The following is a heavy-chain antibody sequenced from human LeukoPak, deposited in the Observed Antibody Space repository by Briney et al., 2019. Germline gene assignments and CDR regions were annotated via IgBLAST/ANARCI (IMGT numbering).Heavy chain of an antibody. Sequence: SETLSLTCTVSGGSINNYYWSWVRQPPGKGLEWIGYIYYSGSTNYNPSLKSRVTISVDTSKNQFSLKLSSVTAADTAVYYCARRRGGYCSSTSCYTRSGEDYWGQGTLVTVSS. D-gene: IGHD2-2*02. J-gene: IGHJ4*02. V-gene: IGHV4-59*12. CDR1: GGSINNYY. CDR2: IYYSGST. CDR3: ARRRGGYCSSTSCYTRSGEDY.